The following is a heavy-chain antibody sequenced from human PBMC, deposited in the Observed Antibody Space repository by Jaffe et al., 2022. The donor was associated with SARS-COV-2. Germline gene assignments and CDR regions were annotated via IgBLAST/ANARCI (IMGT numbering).Heavy chain of an antibody. J-gene: IGHJ4*02. CDR3: ARDERAKWEPWHQFDS. CDR1: GFTFSHYA. Sequence: QVQLVESGGGVVQPGRSLRLSCAASGFTFSHYAMHWVRQAPGKGLEWVAVIWYDGSIKYYADSVKGRFTISRDNSKNTLFLEMSDLKDEDTAVYYCARDERAKWEPWHQFDSWGQGIQVTVSS. D-gene: IGHD1-26*01. CDR2: IWYDGSIK. V-gene: IGHV3-33*01.